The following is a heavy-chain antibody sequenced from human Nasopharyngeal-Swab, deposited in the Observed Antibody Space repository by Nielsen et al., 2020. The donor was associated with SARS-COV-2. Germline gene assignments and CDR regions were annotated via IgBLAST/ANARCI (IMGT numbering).Heavy chain of an antibody. V-gene: IGHV3-30*02. CDR3: AKDMTAKYCSSTSCQREDAFDI. Sequence: GESLKISCAASGFTFSRSGMHWVRPAPGKGREWVAFIRYDGSNKYYADSVKGRFTISRDNSKNTLYLQMNSLRAEDTAVYYCAKDMTAKYCSSTSCQREDAFDIWGQGTMVTVSS. J-gene: IGHJ3*02. D-gene: IGHD2-2*01. CDR2: IRYDGSNK. CDR1: GFTFSRSG.